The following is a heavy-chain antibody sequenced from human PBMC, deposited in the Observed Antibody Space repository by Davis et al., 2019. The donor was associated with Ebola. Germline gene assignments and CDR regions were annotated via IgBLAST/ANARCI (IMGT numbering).Heavy chain of an antibody. Sequence: SVKVSCKASGGTFSSYTISWVRQAPGQGLEWMGRIIPILGIANYAQKFQGRVTITADKSTSTAYMELSSLRSEDTAVYYCARVSSVTERTNWFDPWGQGTLVTVSS. J-gene: IGHJ5*02. CDR1: GGTFSSYT. D-gene: IGHD3-10*01. V-gene: IGHV1-69*02. CDR2: IIPILGIA. CDR3: ARVSSVTERTNWFDP.